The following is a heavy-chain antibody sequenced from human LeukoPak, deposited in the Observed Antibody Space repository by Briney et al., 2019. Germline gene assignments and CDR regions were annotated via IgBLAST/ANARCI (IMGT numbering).Heavy chain of an antibody. V-gene: IGHV3-48*03. CDR3: ARDPYSGNYGNYYYYYMDV. CDR1: GFGFSSYE. Sequence: GGSLRLSCVTSGFGFSSYEMNWVRQAPGKGLEWISYITSLGTTADYADSAKGRFAISRDNAKNSLYLQMNSLRAEDTALYFCARDPYSGNYGNYYYYYMDVWGKGTTVTISS. CDR2: ITSLGTTA. J-gene: IGHJ6*03. D-gene: IGHD1-26*01.